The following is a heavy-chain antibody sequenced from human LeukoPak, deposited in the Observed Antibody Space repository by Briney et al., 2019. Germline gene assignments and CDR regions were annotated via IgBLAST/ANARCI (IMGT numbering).Heavy chain of an antibody. CDR1: GFTFSSYG. CDR2: IRCDGSNK. V-gene: IGHV3-30*02. J-gene: IGHJ4*02. CDR3: ADIGEIYY. Sequence: GGSLRLSCAASGFTFSSYGMHWVRQAPGKGLEWVSFIRCDGSNKYYADSVKGRFTISRDNSKNTLYLQMNSLRAEDTAVYYCADIGEIYYWGQGTLVIVSS. D-gene: IGHD3-10*01.